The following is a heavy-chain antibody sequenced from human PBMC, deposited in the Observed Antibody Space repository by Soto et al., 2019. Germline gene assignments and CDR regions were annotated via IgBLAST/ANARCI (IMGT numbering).Heavy chain of an antibody. V-gene: IGHV4-31*01. CDR2: IYNSGST. CDR1: GGSISSGGYY. Sequence: QVQLQESGPGLVKPSQTLSLTCTVSGGSISSGGYYWSWIRQHPGKGLEWIGYIYNSGSTYYNPSPQRPVTISADTSKPQFSRKSSSVTAADTAVYYCAGHPAPWGQGTLVTVSS. CDR3: AGHPAP. J-gene: IGHJ5*02.